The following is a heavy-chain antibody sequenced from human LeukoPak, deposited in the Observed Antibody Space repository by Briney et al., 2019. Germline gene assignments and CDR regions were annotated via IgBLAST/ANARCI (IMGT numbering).Heavy chain of an antibody. Sequence: GGSLRLSCAASGFTFSNYGMNWVRQAPGKGLEWVSALSSSGGSTYYADSVKGRFTISRDNSKNTLYLQMNSLRAEDTAVYYCARRAGDYSHPYDYWGQGTLVTVSS. CDR3: ARRAGDYSHPYDY. CDR1: GFTFSNYG. CDR2: LSSSGGST. V-gene: IGHV3-23*01. J-gene: IGHJ4*02. D-gene: IGHD3-22*01.